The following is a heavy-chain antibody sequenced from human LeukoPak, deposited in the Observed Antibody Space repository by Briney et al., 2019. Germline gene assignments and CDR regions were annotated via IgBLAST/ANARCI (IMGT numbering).Heavy chain of an antibody. CDR3: ARGVNWAYYFDY. CDR1: GGSISSGGYY. Sequence: SGTLSLTCTVSGGSISSGGYYWSWIRQHPGKGLEWIGYIYYSGSTYYNPSLKSRVTISVDTSKNQFSLKLSSVTAADTAVYYCARGVNWAYYFDYWGQGTLVTVSS. CDR2: IYYSGST. D-gene: IGHD7-27*01. V-gene: IGHV4-31*03. J-gene: IGHJ4*02.